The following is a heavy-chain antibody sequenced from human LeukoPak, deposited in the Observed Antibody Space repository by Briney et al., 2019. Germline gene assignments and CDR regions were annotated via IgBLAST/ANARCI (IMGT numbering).Heavy chain of an antibody. J-gene: IGHJ4*02. CDR1: GFIFSSFA. D-gene: IGHD2-15*01. CDR2: ISYGGNG. V-gene: IGHV3-64D*09. Sequence: GGSLRLSCSASGFIFSSFAMHWVRQAPGKGLEYVAGISYGGNGYYADLVKGRFTISRDNSKNTLYLQMSSLRVEDTAVYYCARGHCSGDNCYSVYWGQGTLVTVSS. CDR3: ARGHCSGDNCYSVY.